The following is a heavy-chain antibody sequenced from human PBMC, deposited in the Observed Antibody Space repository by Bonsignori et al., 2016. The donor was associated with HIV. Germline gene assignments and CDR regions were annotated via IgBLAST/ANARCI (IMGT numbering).Heavy chain of an antibody. CDR3: ARGDIVVVPAAKGTAYFDY. D-gene: IGHD2-2*01. J-gene: IGHJ4*02. V-gene: IGHV4-34*01. Sequence: WIRQPQEGLEWIGEINHSGSTNYNPSLKSRVTISVDTSKNQFSLKLSSVTAADTAVYYCARGDIVVVPAAKGTAYFDYWGQGTLVTVSS. CDR2: INHSGST.